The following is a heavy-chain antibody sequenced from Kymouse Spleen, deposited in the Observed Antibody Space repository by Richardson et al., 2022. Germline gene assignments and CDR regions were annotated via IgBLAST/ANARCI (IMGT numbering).Heavy chain of an antibody. CDR1: GGSFSGYY. J-gene: IGHJ6*02. Sequence: QVQLQQWGAGLLKPSETLSLTCAVYGGSFSGYYWSWIRQPPGKGLEWIGEINHSGSTNYNPSLKSRVTISVDTSKNQFSLKLSSVTAADTAVYYCARNLQSDYYYYYGMDVWGQGTTVTVSS. V-gene: IGHV4-34*01. CDR3: ARNLQSDYYYYYGMDV. D-gene: IGHD4-11,IGHD4-11*01. CDR2: INHSGST.